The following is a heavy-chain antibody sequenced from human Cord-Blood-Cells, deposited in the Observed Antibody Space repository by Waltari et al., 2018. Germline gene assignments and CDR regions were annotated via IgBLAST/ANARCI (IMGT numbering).Heavy chain of an antibody. V-gene: IGHV4-34*01. CDR2: INQSGSA. Sequence: QVQLQQWGAGLLKPSETLSLTCAVYGGSFSGYYWSWIRQPPGKGLEWIGEINQSGSANYNPSRKSRITISVDTSKNRFSRKLSSVTAADTAVYYCATAPGGGAIWGQGTLVTVSS. D-gene: IGHD3-16*01. CDR3: ATAPGGGAI. CDR1: GGSFSGYY. J-gene: IGHJ4*02.